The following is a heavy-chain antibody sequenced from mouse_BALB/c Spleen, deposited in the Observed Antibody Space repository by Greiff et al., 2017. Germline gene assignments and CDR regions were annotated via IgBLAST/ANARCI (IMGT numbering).Heavy chain of an antibody. Sequence: VQLQQSGPELVKPGASVKISCKTSGYTFTEYTMHWVKQSHGKSLEWIGGINPNNGGTSHNQKFKGKATLTVDKSSSTAYMELRSLTSEDSAVYYCTRSRGDDYDEAWFAYWGQGTLVTVSA. V-gene: IGHV1-18*01. D-gene: IGHD2-4*01. J-gene: IGHJ3*01. CDR1: GYTFTEYT. CDR2: INPNNGGT. CDR3: TRSRGDDYDEAWFAY.